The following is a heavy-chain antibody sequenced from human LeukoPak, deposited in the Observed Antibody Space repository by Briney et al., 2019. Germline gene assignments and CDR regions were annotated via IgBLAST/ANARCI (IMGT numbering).Heavy chain of an antibody. CDR2: ISGDGGST. V-gene: IGHV3-43*02. J-gene: IGHJ6*02. CDR3: AKQHLGYCSSTSCSVYYYYYGVDV. CDR1: GFTFDDYA. Sequence: GGSLRLSCAASGFTFDDYAMHWVRQAPGKGLEWVSLISGDGGSTYYADSVKGRFTISRDNSKNSLYLQMNSLRTEDTALYYCAKQHLGYCSSTSCSVYYYYYGVDVWGQGTTVTVSS. D-gene: IGHD2-2*01.